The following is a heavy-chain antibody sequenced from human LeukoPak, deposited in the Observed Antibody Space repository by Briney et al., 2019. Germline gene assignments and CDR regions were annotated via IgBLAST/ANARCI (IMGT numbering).Heavy chain of an antibody. Sequence: SETLSLTCTVSGGSISSSSYYWGWIRQPPGKGLEWIGSIYYSGSTYYNPSLKSRVTISVDTSKNQFSLKLSSVTAADTAVYYCARSGGVTEGLDASDIWGQGTMVTVSS. J-gene: IGHJ3*02. CDR1: GGSISSSSYY. CDR2: IYYSGST. V-gene: IGHV4-39*01. CDR3: ARSGGVTEGLDASDI. D-gene: IGHD2-21*02.